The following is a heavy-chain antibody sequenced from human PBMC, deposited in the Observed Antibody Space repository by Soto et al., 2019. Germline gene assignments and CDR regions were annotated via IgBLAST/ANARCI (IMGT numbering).Heavy chain of an antibody. D-gene: IGHD5-12*01. Sequence: PGESVKISCAGSGFSFNTYTINWVRQAPGKGLESVSSISGSGDNTYYADSVKGRFTISRDNSKNTLYVQMNSLRAEDTAVYYCAKVKTWTYLDFWGQGSLVTVSS. CDR3: AKVKTWTYLDF. V-gene: IGHV3-23*01. J-gene: IGHJ4*02. CDR2: ISGSGDNT. CDR1: GFSFNTYT.